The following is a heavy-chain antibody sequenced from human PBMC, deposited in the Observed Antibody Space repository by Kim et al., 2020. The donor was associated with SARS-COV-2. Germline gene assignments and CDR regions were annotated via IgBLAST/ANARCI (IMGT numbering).Heavy chain of an antibody. Sequence: ESLKISCKGSGYSLTSYWISWVRQMPGKGLEWMGRIDPSDSYTNYSPSFQGHVTISADKSLSTAYLQWSSLKASDTAMYYCAREGVRGYSSDYWGQGTLVTVSS. CDR3: AREGVRGYSSDY. D-gene: IGHD5-18*01. CDR2: IDPSDSYT. J-gene: IGHJ4*02. V-gene: IGHV5-10-1*01. CDR1: GYSLTSYW.